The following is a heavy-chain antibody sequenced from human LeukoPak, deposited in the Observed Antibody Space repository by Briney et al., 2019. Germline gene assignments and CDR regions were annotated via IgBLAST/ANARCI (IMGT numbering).Heavy chain of an antibody. CDR3: VRLSRGAMNYHMDV. CDR1: GFTFSDHY. J-gene: IGHJ6*03. Sequence: YPGGSLRLSCAASGFTFSDHYMDWVRQAPGKGLEWVGRSRNKANRYTTTHGESVRGRFTISRDDSENSLYLQLNSLKTEDTGVYYCVRLSRGAMNYHMDVWGKGTTVTISS. V-gene: IGHV3-72*01. D-gene: IGHD3-10*01. CDR2: SRNKANRYTT.